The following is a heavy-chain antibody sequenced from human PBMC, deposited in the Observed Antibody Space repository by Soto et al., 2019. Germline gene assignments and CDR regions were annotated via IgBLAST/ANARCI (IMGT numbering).Heavy chain of an antibody. CDR3: VAAGEWLIWDLAY. CDR2: IVVGGGLA. CDR1: GSTFENCA. V-gene: IGHV1-58*01. D-gene: IGHD6-19*01. Sequence: WASVKVSCKASGSTFENCAVQCVRQARGQRLEWMGWIVVGGGLAYYAQKFQERITITRDMSKITVYLELNSLSSDDTAVYYCVAAGEWLIWDLAYWGQGTLVTVSS. J-gene: IGHJ4*02.